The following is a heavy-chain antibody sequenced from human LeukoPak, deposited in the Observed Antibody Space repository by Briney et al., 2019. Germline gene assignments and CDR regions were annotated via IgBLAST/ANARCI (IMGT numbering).Heavy chain of an antibody. D-gene: IGHD3-9*01. CDR2: IIPIFGTA. Sequence: SVKVSCKASGYSFTGYYIHWVRQTPGQGLEWMGGIIPIFGTANYAQKFQGRVTITTDESTSTAYMELSSLRSEDTAVYYCARTLNILTGYDASYYYYYMDVWGKGTTVTVSS. CDR3: ARTLNILTGYDASYYYYYMDV. V-gene: IGHV1-69*05. CDR1: GYSFTGYY. J-gene: IGHJ6*03.